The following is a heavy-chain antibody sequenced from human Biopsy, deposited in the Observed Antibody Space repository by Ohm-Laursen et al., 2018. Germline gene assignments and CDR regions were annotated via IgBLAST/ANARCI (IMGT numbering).Heavy chain of an antibody. V-gene: IGHV4-39*01. CDR3: ARHAPSYSGSYWRYFDL. J-gene: IGHJ2*01. CDR1: GGFISSSSYY. Sequence: TLSLTCAVSGGFISSSSYYWGWIRQPPGKRLEWIGSISYTGSTHDNPSLTSRVTISVDTSKNQFSLKLYSLTAADTAVYYCARHAPSYSGSYWRYFDLWGRGTLVTVSS. D-gene: IGHD1-26*01. CDR2: ISYTGST.